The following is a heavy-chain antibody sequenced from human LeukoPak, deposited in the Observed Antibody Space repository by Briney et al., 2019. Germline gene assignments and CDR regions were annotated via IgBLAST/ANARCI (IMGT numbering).Heavy chain of an antibody. CDR1: GFTFDDYA. D-gene: IGHD6-6*01. Sequence: GGSLRLSCAASGFTFDDYAMHWVRQAPGKGLEWVSGISWNSGSIGYADSVKGRFTISRDNANNSLYLQVNSMRAEDTALYYCAIGDECSSSFIDYWGQGTLVTVSS. V-gene: IGHV3-9*01. CDR2: ISWNSGSI. CDR3: AIGDECSSSFIDY. J-gene: IGHJ4*02.